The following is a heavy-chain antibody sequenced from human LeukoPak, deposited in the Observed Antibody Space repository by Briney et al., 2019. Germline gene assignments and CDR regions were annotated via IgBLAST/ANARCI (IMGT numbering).Heavy chain of an antibody. J-gene: IGHJ4*02. Sequence: ASVKVSCKASGYTFTGYYMHWVRQAPGQGLEWMGWINPNSGGTNYAQKFQGRVTMTRDTSISTAYMEVSRLRSDDTAVYYCARGPYDYVWGSYRYTLDYWDQGTLVTVSS. CDR2: INPNSGGT. D-gene: IGHD3-16*02. CDR3: ARGPYDYVWGSYRYTLDY. V-gene: IGHV1-2*02. CDR1: GYTFTGYY.